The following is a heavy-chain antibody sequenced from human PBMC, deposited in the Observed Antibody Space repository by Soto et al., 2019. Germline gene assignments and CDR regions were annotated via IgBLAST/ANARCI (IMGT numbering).Heavy chain of an antibody. V-gene: IGHV1-69*01. CDR2: IIPVFGTA. CDR3: ARGRVTTYLTAFDS. CDR1: GGTFISYA. Sequence: QVQLVQSGAEVKKPGSSVKLSCKVSGGTFISYAISWVRQAPGRGREWMGGIIPVFGTANYTQQFQGLVTITADESTRTAYMELSSLRSEDTALYYCARGRVTTYLTAFDSWGQGSLVTVSS. D-gene: IGHD4-17*01. J-gene: IGHJ4*02.